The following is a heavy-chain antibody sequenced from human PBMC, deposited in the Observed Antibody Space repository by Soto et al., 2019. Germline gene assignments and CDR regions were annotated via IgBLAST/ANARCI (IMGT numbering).Heavy chain of an antibody. J-gene: IGHJ6*03. D-gene: IGHD2-2*01. CDR2: IWYDGSNK. V-gene: IGHV3-33*01. CDR1: GFTFSSYG. Sequence: GGFLRLSCAASGFTFSSYGMHWVRQAPGKGLEWVAVIWYDGSNKYYADSVKGRFTISRDNSKNTLYLQMNSLRAEDTAVYYCARDPTVVPAVYSGEYYYYYMDVWGKGTTVTVSS. CDR3: ARDPTVVPAVYSGEYYYYYMDV.